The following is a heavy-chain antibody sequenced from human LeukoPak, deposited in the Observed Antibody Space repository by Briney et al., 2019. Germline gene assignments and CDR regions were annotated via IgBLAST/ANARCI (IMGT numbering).Heavy chain of an antibody. CDR2: ISSSSSYI. D-gene: IGHD3-10*01. J-gene: IGHJ4*02. CDR1: GFTFSSYS. V-gene: IGHV3-21*01. CDR3: ARDQLLWFGELVYFDY. Sequence: GGSLRLSCAASGFTFSSYSMNWVRQAPGEGLEWVSSISSSSSYIYYADSVKGRFTISRDNAKNSLYLQMNSLRAEDTAVYYCARDQLLWFGELVYFDYWGQGTLVTVSS.